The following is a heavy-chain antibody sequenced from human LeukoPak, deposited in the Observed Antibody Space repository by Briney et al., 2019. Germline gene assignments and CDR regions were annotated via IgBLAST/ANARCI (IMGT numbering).Heavy chain of an antibody. V-gene: IGHV1-18*01. D-gene: IGHD2-15*01. CDR2: MSAYNGNT. J-gene: IGHJ4*02. CDR1: GYTFTSYG. Sequence: GASAKVSCKASGYTFTSYGISRVLQAPAQGGQWMGWMSAYNGNTNYAQKLQGRVTTTTDTSTSTAYMELRSLRYDATAVYYCVRVYLGSCYHFDNSREGTLVTVCS. CDR3: VRVYLGSCYHFDN.